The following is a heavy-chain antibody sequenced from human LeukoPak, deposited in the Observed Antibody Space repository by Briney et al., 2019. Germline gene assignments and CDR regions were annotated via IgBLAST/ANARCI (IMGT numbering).Heavy chain of an antibody. CDR3: ARERYYYDSSGYYSDAFDI. Sequence: GASVKVSCKASGYTFTGYYMHWVRQAPGQGLEWMGWINPNSGGTNYAQKFQGWVTMTRDTSISTAYMELSRLRSDDTAAYYCARERYYYDSSGYYSDAFDIWGQGTMVTVSS. V-gene: IGHV1-2*04. CDR1: GYTFTGYY. D-gene: IGHD3-22*01. J-gene: IGHJ3*02. CDR2: INPNSGGT.